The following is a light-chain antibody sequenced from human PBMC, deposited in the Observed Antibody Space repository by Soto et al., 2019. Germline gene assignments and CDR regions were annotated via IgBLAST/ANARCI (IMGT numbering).Light chain of an antibody. J-gene: IGLJ2*01. Sequence: QTVVTQEPSLTVSPGGTVTLTCASSTGAVTSGHYPYWFQQKPGQAPRTLIYDTSNKHSWTPARFPGSLLGGKAALTLSGAQPEDEAEYYCLLFYSGANVVFGGGTKLTVL. CDR1: TGAVTSGHY. V-gene: IGLV7-46*01. CDR2: DTS. CDR3: LLFYSGANVV.